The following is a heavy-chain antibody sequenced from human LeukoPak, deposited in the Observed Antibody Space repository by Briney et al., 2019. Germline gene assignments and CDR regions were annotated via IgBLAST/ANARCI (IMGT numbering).Heavy chain of an antibody. V-gene: IGHV4-39*01. J-gene: IGHJ4*02. Sequence: SETPSLTCTVSGVSISRTTYYWGWIRQPPGKGLEWIGTIYYTGSTYYSPSLKSRVTISVDTSKNQFSLKLISVTAADTAVYYCARHGEMAVITHLDYWGQGTLVTVSS. D-gene: IGHD5-24*01. CDR2: IYYTGST. CDR3: ARHGEMAVITHLDY. CDR1: GVSISRTTYY.